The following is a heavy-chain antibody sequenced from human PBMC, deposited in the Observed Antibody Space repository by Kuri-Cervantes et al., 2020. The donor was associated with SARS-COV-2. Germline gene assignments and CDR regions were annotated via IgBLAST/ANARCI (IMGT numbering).Heavy chain of an antibody. CDR1: GGSFSGYY. CDR3: ARTLPRYCSSTSCGRNWFDP. Sequence: SETLSLTCAVYGGSFSGYYWSWIRQPPGKGLEWIGYIYHSGSTYYNPSLKSRVTISVDRSKNQFSLKLSSVTAADTAVYYCARTLPRYCSSTSCGRNWFDPWGQGTLVTVSS. D-gene: IGHD2-2*01. CDR2: IYHSGST. V-gene: IGHV4-34*01. J-gene: IGHJ5*02.